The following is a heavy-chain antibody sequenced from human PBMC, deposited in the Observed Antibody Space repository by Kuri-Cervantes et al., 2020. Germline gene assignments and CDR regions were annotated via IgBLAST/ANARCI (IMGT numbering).Heavy chain of an antibody. CDR3: ATDSRTPNDYGDYNELGDYYYGMDV. D-gene: IGHD4-17*01. V-gene: IGHV1-24*01. CDR2: FDPEDGET. Sequence: ASVKVSCKASGYTFTSYGISWVRQAPGQGLEWMGGFDPEDGETIYAQKFQGRVTMTEDTSTDTAYMELSSLRSEDTAVYYCATDSRTPNDYGDYNELGDYYYGMDVWGQGTTVTVSS. CDR1: GYTFTSYG. J-gene: IGHJ6*02.